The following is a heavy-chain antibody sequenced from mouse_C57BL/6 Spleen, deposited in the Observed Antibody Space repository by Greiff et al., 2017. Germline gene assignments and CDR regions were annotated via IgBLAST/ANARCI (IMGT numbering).Heavy chain of an antibody. J-gene: IGHJ4*01. D-gene: IGHD2-5*01. CDR1: GFTFSSYA. Sequence: DVMLVESGGGLVKPGGSLKLSCAASGFTFSSYAMSWVRQTPEKRLEWVATISDGGSYTYYPDNVKGRFTISRDNAKNNLYLQMSHLKSEDTAMYYCARDIYSNFLMDYWGQGTSVTVSS. CDR3: ARDIYSNFLMDY. V-gene: IGHV5-4*01. CDR2: ISDGGSYT.